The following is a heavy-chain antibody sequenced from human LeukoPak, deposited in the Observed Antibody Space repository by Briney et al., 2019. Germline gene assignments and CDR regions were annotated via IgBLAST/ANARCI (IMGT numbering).Heavy chain of an antibody. CDR3: AKAVWREHRWASFGY. V-gene: IGHV3-23*01. CDR2: ISGGGYTT. CDR1: GFTFSSYA. D-gene: IGHD4-23*01. J-gene: IGHJ4*02. Sequence: GGSLRLSCAASGFTFSSYAMTWVRQAPGKGLEWVSVISGGGYTTYYADSVKGRFTISRDNSKNTLYLQMNSLRAEDTAVYYCAKAVWREHRWASFGYWGQGTLVTVSS.